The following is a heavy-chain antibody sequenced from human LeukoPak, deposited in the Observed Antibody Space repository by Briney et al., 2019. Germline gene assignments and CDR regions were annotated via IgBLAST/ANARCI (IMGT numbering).Heavy chain of an antibody. J-gene: IGHJ6*03. CDR2: IKQDGSEK. CDR1: GFTFSSYW. Sequence: PGGSLRLSCAASGFTFSSYWMSWVRQAPGKGLEWVAHIKQDGSEKYYVDSVKGRFTISRDNAKNSLYLQMNSLRAEDTAVYYCARVVAVMRYYYYYMDVWGKGTTVTVSS. V-gene: IGHV3-7*01. D-gene: IGHD2-2*01. CDR3: ARVVAVMRYYYYYMDV.